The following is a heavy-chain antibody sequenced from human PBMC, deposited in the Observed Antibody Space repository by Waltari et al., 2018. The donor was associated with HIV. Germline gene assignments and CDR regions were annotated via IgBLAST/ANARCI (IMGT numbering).Heavy chain of an antibody. CDR2: IYYSGSI. Sequence: QLQLQESGPGLVKPSETLSLTCTVSGGSISSSSYYWGWIRQPPGKGLEWIGSIYYSGSIYYNPALKSRVTISVDTSKNQFALKLSSVTAADTAVYYCARPRRDGYNQESYFDYWGQGTLVTVSS. J-gene: IGHJ4*02. V-gene: IGHV4-39*01. D-gene: IGHD5-12*01. CDR1: GGSISSSSYY. CDR3: ARPRRDGYNQESYFDY.